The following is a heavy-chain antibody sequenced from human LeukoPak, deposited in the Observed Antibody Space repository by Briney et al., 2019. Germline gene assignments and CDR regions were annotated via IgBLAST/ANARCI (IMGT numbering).Heavy chain of an antibody. J-gene: IGHJ4*02. V-gene: IGHV4-4*02. D-gene: IGHD3-10*01. CDR1: GGSISSSNW. CDR2: IYHSGST. CDR3: ARADYYGSVYYFDY. Sequence: TSETLSLTCAVSGGSISSSNWWSWVRQPPGKGLGWIGEIYHSGSTNYNPSLKSRVTISVDKSKNQFSLKLSSVTAADTAVYYCARADYYGSVYYFDYWGQGTLVTVSS.